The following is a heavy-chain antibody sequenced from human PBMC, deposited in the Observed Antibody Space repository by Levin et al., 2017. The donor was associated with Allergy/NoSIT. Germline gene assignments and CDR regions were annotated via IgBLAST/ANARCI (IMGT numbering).Heavy chain of an antibody. J-gene: IGHJ3*02. Sequence: GGSLRLSCKGSGYSFTSYWISWVRQMPGKGLEWMGRIDPSDSYTNYSPSFQGHVTISADKSISTAYLQWSSLKASDTAMYYCARRYNWNPLDAFDIWGQGTMVTVSS. V-gene: IGHV5-10-1*01. CDR3: ARRYNWNPLDAFDI. D-gene: IGHD1-20*01. CDR2: IDPSDSYT. CDR1: GYSFTSYW.